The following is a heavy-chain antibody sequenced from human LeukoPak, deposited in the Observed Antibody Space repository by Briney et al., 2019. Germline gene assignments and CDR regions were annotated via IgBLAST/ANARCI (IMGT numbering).Heavy chain of an antibody. D-gene: IGHD3-10*01. V-gene: IGHV4-61*01. CDR2: IYYSGST. J-gene: IGHJ4*02. CDR1: GGSVSSSSYY. Sequence: SETLSLTCTVSGGSVSSSSYYWSWLRQPPGKGLEWIGYIYYSGSTNYNPSLKSRATISVDTSKNQFSLKLSSVPAADTAVYYCARVGANGDYADYWGQGTPVTVSS. CDR3: ARVGANGDYADY.